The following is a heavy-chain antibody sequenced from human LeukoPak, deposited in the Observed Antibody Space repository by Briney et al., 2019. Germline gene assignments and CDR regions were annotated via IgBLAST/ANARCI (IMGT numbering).Heavy chain of an antibody. Sequence: PGGSLRLSCAASGFTFSHHEMHWVRQAPGKGLQWVSKITNSGDITYYADSVKGRFTVSRDNAKNSLHLHMNSLRDEDSAVYYCARVKSGYSYGPHYYYYYYMDVWGKGTTVTVSS. D-gene: IGHD5-18*01. CDR1: GFTFSHHE. J-gene: IGHJ6*03. CDR3: ARVKSGYSYGPHYYYYYYMDV. CDR2: ITNSGDIT. V-gene: IGHV3-48*03.